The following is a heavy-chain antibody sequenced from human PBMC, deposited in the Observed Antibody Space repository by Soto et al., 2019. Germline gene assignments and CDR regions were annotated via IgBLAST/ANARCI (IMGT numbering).Heavy chain of an antibody. J-gene: IGHJ4*02. CDR1: GYSFTSYW. V-gene: IGHV5-51*01. D-gene: IGHD2-21*02. CDR2: IYPGDSDT. CDR3: ARRICGGDCYQRYFDY. Sequence: GESLKISCKGSGYSFTSYWIGWVRQMPGKGLEWMGIIYPGDSDTRYSPSFQGQVTISADKSISTAYLQWSSLKASDTAMYYCARRICGGDCYQRYFDYWGQGTLVTVSS.